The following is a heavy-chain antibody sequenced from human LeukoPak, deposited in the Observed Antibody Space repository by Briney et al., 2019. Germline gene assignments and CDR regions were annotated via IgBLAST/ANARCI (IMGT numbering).Heavy chain of an antibody. D-gene: IGHD1-26*01. CDR3: ARDRGGESGSYDY. V-gene: IGHV4-31*03. J-gene: IGHJ4*02. Sequence: SETLSLTCTVSGGSISSGGYYWSWIRQHPGKGLEWIGYIYYSGSTYYNPSLKSRVTISVDTSKNQFSLKLSSVTAADTAVYYCARDRGGESGSYDYWSQGTLVTVSS. CDR2: IYYSGST. CDR1: GGSISSGGYY.